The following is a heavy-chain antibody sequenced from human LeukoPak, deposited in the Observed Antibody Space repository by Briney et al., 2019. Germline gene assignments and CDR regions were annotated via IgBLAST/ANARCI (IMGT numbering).Heavy chain of an antibody. D-gene: IGHD1-26*01. CDR2: IPYDGSNK. CDR3: ARGEVGATTWFGDY. Sequence: PGRSLRLSCAASGFTFSSYAMHWVRQAPGKGLEWVAVIPYDGSNKYYADSVKGRFTISRDNSKNTLYLQMNSLRAEDTAVYYCARGEVGATTWFGDYWGQGTLVTVSS. CDR1: GFTFSSYA. J-gene: IGHJ4*02. V-gene: IGHV3-30-3*01.